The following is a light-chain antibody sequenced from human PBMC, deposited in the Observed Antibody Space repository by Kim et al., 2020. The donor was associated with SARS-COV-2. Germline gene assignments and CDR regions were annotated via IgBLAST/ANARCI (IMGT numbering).Light chain of an antibody. J-gene: IGKJ1*01. V-gene: IGKV1-27*01. CDR3: QKYNNAPRT. CDR1: QGISNY. CDR2: AAA. Sequence: ASVVDRVTITCRASQGISNYLAWYQQKPGKVPKLLIYAAASLQSGVPSRFSGSGSGTDFTLTISSLQPEDVATYYCQKYNNAPRTFGQGTKVDIK.